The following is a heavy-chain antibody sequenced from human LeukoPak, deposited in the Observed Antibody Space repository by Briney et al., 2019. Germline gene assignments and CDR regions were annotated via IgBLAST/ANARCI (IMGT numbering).Heavy chain of an antibody. CDR3: ARAPRDSSSSNYMRRFDY. D-gene: IGHD3-22*01. V-gene: IGHV4-38-2*01. J-gene: IGHJ4*02. CDR2: IYHSGST. Sequence: PSETLSLTCAVSGYSISSDNYWVWIRQPPGQGLEWTGGIYHSGSTYYNPTLKSRVTMSVDTSKNQFSLKLSSVTAADTAVYYCARAPRDSSSSNYMRRFDYWGQGTLVTVSS. CDR1: GYSISSDNY.